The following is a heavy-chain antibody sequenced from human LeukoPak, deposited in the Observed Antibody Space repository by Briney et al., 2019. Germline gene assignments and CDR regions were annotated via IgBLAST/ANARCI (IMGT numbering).Heavy chain of an antibody. J-gene: IGHJ4*02. Sequence: PGGSLRLSCAASGFTFDDYAMHWVRQAPGKGLEWVSLISGDGGSTYYADSVKGRFTISRDNSKNSLYLQMNSLRTEDTALYYCARRYEAAAGTDYWGQGTLVTVSS. D-gene: IGHD6-13*01. CDR3: ARRYEAAAGTDY. CDR1: GFTFDDYA. V-gene: IGHV3-43*02. CDR2: ISGDGGST.